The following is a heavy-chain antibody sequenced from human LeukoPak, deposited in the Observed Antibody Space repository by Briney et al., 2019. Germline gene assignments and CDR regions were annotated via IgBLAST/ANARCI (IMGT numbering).Heavy chain of an antibody. CDR3: ARDYCSSTSCYGAYYYMDV. CDR1: GGSISSYY. Sequence: SETLSLTCTVSGGSISSYYWSWIRQPPGKGLEWIGYIYYSGSTNYNPSLKSRVTISVDTSKNQFSLKLSSVTAADTAVYYCARDYCSSTSCYGAYYYMDVWGKGTTVTVSS. CDR2: IYYSGST. D-gene: IGHD2-2*01. V-gene: IGHV4-59*12. J-gene: IGHJ6*03.